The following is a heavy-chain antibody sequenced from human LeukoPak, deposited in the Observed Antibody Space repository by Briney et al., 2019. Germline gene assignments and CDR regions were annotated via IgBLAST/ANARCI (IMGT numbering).Heavy chain of an antibody. CDR2: IIPIFGTA. D-gene: IGHD1-26*01. V-gene: IGHV1-69*05. CDR1: GGTFSSSA. J-gene: IGHJ3*02. CDR3: ARDPRGSSFRHGGAFDI. Sequence: GSSVKVSCKASGGTFSSSAISWVRQAPGQGLEWMGGIIPIFGTANYAQKFQGRVTITTDESTSTAYMELSSLRPEDTAVYYCARDPRGSSFRHGGAFDIWGQGTMVTVSS.